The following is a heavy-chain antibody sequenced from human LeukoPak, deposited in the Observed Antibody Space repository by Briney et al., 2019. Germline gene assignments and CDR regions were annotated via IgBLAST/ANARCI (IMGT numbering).Heavy chain of an antibody. J-gene: IGHJ4*02. Sequence: GESLKISCQGSGYSFSSYWIGWVRQMPGKGLEWMGIIYPGDSDVKYSPSFQGQVTFSADKSNSTAYLQWSSLEASDSAMYYCARQSSRRNNDYWGQGTLVTVSS. CDR1: GYSFSSYW. CDR2: IYPGDSDV. D-gene: IGHD1-14*01. V-gene: IGHV5-51*01. CDR3: ARQSSRRNNDY.